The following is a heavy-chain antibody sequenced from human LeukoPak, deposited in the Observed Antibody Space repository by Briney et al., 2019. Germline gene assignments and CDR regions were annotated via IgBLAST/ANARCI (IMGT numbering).Heavy chain of an antibody. D-gene: IGHD3-16*02. CDR1: GYTFTSYD. Sequence: GASVKASCKASGYTFTSYDINWVRQATGQGLEWIGWMNPKSGNTGYARKFQGRVTMTRNTSISTAYMELSSLRSEDTAVYYCARVREVTFGGVILYYFDYWGQGTLVTVSS. J-gene: IGHJ4*02. V-gene: IGHV1-8*01. CDR2: MNPKSGNT. CDR3: ARVREVTFGGVILYYFDY.